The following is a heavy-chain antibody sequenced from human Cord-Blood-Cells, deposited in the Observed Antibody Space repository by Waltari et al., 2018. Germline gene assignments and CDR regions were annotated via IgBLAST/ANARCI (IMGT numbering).Heavy chain of an antibody. CDR1: GGTFSSYA. D-gene: IGHD2-2*01. V-gene: IGHV1-69*01. J-gene: IGHJ2*01. Sequence: QVQLVQSGAEVKKPGSSVKVSCKASGGTFSSYAISWVRQAPGQGLEWMGGIIPIFGTANYAQKFQGRVTITADESTSTAYMELGSLRSEDTAMYYCARAPAKDPISWYFDLWGRGTLVTVSS. CDR2: IIPIFGTA. CDR3: ARAPAKDPISWYFDL.